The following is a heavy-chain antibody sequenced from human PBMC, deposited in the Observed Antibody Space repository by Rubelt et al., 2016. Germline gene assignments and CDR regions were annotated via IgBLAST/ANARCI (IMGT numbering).Heavy chain of an antibody. V-gene: IGHV1-8*01. Sequence: WVRQAPGQGLEWMGWINPNSGNTGYAQKFQGRVTMTRNTSISTAYMELSSLRSEDTAVYYCARGRHGYGDPPKAYYYYGMDVWGQGTTVTVSS. CDR2: INPNSGNT. D-gene: IGHD4-17*01. CDR3: ARGRHGYGDPPKAYYYYGMDV. J-gene: IGHJ6*02.